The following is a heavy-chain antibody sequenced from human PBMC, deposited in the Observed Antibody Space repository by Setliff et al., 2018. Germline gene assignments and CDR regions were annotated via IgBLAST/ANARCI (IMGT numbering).Heavy chain of an antibody. J-gene: IGHJ4*02. V-gene: IGHV4-34*01. CDR3: ANYPWFD. CDR1: GGSFSGYY. CDR2: ISHSGST. Sequence: SETLSLTCAVYGGSFSGYYWCWIRQSPGKGLEWLGEISHSGSTNYNPSLKSRVTISVDTSKNQFSLKLSSVTAADTATYYCANYPWFDWGQGALVTVSS. D-gene: IGHD1-26*01.